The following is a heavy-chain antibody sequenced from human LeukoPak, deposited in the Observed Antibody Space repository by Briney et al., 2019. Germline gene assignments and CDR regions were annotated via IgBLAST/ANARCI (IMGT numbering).Heavy chain of an antibody. CDR1: GYTFTSYG. Sequence: GASVKVSCKASGYTFTSYGISWVRQAPGQGLEWMGWISAYNGNTNYAQKLQGRVTMTTDTSTSTAYMELRSLRSDDTAVYYCARDKSYCDILTGYYYYYGMDVWGKGTTVTVSS. J-gene: IGHJ6*04. CDR3: ARDKSYCDILTGYYYYYGMDV. CDR2: ISAYNGNT. V-gene: IGHV1-18*04. D-gene: IGHD3-9*01.